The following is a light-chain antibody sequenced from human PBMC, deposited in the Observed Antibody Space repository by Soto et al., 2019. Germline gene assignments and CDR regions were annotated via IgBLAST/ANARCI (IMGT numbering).Light chain of an antibody. Sequence: EIVMTQSPATLSVSPGERATLSCRASQSVSSNFAWYQQKHAQAPRRLISGASTRATGIPARFSGSGSGTEFTLTISSLQSEDFAVYYCQQYGKWPLTFGGGTKVEIK. CDR3: QQYGKWPLT. CDR1: QSVSSN. J-gene: IGKJ4*01. CDR2: GAS. V-gene: IGKV3D-15*01.